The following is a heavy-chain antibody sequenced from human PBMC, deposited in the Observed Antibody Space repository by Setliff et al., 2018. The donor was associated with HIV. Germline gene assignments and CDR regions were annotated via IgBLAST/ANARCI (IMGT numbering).Heavy chain of an antibody. CDR2: IYYSGST. CDR3: ASGQLVRGVGAFDI. V-gene: IGHV4-31*03. J-gene: IGHJ3*02. D-gene: IGHD6-6*01. Sequence: SETLSLTCTVSGGSISSGGYYWSWISQHPGKGLEWIGYIYYSGSTYYNPSLKSRVTISVDTSKNQFSLKLSSVTAADTAVYYCASGQLVRGVGAFDIWGQGTMVTVSS. CDR1: GGSISSGGYY.